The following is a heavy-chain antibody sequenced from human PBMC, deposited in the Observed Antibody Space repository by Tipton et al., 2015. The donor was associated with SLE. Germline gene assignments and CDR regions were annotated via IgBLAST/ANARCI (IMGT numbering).Heavy chain of an antibody. CDR2: IKQDGSDE. D-gene: IGHD2-15*01. CDR3: AREYCSRGTCYANY. J-gene: IGHJ4*02. Sequence: SLRLSCATSGFIFSNYWMSWVRQAPGKGLEWLANIKQDGSDEYYIDSVRGRFTISRDNAKNSLYLQMNSLRAEDTAIYFCAREYCSRGTCYANYWGQGTLVTVSS. CDR1: GFIFSNYW. V-gene: IGHV3-7*01.